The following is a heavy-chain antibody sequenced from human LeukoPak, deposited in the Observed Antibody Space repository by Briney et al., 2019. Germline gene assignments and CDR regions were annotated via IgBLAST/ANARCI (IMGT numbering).Heavy chain of an antibody. CDR2: INSGGGTI. Sequence: PGGSLRLSCAASGFTFSSYEMNWARQAPGKGLEWVSYINSGGGTIYYADSVKGRFTISRDNAKNSLYLQMNSLRAEDTAVYYCARDQSPWGDRDAFDIWGQGTMVTVSS. D-gene: IGHD3-16*01. V-gene: IGHV3-48*03. CDR1: GFTFSSYE. CDR3: ARDQSPWGDRDAFDI. J-gene: IGHJ3*02.